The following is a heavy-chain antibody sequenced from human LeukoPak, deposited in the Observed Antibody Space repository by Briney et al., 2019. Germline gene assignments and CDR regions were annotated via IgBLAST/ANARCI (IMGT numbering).Heavy chain of an antibody. CDR2: INAGNGNT. CDR3: ARLKYCTNGVCYAGFDY. Sequence: ASVKVSCKASGYTFTSYAMHWVRQAPGQRLEWRGWINAGNGNTKYSQKFQGRVTITRDTSADTAYMELSSLRSEDTAVYYCARLKYCTNGVCYAGFDYWGQGTLVTVSS. J-gene: IGHJ4*02. V-gene: IGHV1-3*01. D-gene: IGHD2-8*01. CDR1: GYTFTSYA.